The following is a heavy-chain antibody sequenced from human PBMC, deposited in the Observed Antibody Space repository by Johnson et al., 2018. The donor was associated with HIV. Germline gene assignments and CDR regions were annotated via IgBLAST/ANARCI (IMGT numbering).Heavy chain of an antibody. CDR2: IKTDGSNT. CDR1: GFTFSSYW. D-gene: IGHD1-26*01. CDR3: QGDSGSYHGNDAFDI. J-gene: IGHJ3*02. Sequence: VQLVESGGGSVQPGGSLRLSCAASGFTFSSYWMHWVRQAPGKGLMWVSNIKTDGSNTNYADSVKGRFPISRDNAKNSLYLQMNSLRAEDTALYYCQGDSGSYHGNDAFDIWGQGTMVTVSS. V-gene: IGHV3-74*02.